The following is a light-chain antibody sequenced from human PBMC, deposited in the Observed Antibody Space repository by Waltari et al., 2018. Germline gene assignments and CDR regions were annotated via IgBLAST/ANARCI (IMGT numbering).Light chain of an antibody. CDR3: SSYTSSSTYVV. J-gene: IGLJ2*01. Sequence: QSALTQPASVSGSPGQSITLSCTGTSSYVGGYNSVSWYQQHPGKAPKLMIYEVSNRPSGVSNRFSGSKSGNTASLTISGLQAEDEADYYCSSYTSSSTYVVFGGGTKLTVL. V-gene: IGLV2-14*01. CDR1: SSYVGGYNS. CDR2: EVS.